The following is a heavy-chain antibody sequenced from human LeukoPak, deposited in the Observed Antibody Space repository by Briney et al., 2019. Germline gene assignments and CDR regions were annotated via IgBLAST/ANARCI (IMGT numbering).Heavy chain of an antibody. V-gene: IGHV3-15*01. J-gene: IGHJ4*02. CDR3: TTDKLWFSY. CDR2: VTSKTDGGTT. D-gene: IGHD5-18*01. CDR1: GFTFSNAW. Sequence: RGSLRLSCAASGFTFSNAWMSWVRQAPGKGLEWVGRVTSKTDGGTTDYAAPVKGRFTISRDDSKNTLYLQMNSLRTEDTAVYYCTTDKLWFSYWGQGTLVTVSS.